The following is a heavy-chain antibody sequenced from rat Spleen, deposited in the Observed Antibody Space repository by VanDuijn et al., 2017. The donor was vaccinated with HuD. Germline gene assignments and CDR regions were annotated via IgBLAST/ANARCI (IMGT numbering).Heavy chain of an antibody. CDR3: ARQGAPDY. CDR2: ISYDGSST. D-gene: IGHD3-1*01. J-gene: IGHJ2*01. CDR1: GFTFSDYN. Sequence: EVQLVESGGGLVQPGRSLKLSCAASGFTFSDYNMAWVRQAPKKGLEWVATISYDGSSTYYRDSVKGRFTISRDNAKSTLYLQMDSLRSEDTATYYCARQGAPDYWGQGVMVTVSS. V-gene: IGHV5-7*01.